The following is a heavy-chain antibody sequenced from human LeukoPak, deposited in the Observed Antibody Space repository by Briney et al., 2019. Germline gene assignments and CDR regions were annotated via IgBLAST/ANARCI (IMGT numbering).Heavy chain of an antibody. CDR1: GFTFSSYA. V-gene: IGHV3-15*01. CDR3: TTPLSDYYDSSGYYEYDY. Sequence: PGGSLRLSCAASGFTFSSYAMHWVRQAPGKGLERVGRIKSKTDGGTTDYAAPVKGRFTISRDDSKNTLYLQMNSPKTEDTAVYYCTTPLSDYYDSSGYYEYDYWGQGTLVTVSS. D-gene: IGHD3-22*01. CDR2: IKSKTDGGTT. J-gene: IGHJ4*02.